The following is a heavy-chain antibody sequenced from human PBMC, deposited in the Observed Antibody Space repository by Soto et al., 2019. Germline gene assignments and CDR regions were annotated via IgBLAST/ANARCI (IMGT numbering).Heavy chain of an antibody. CDR3: ARCMGYDDSGRFDPTFDR. V-gene: IGHV4-4*09. Sequence: QVRLQESGPGLVRPSETLSLTCSVSGDSMNSEYWTWIRQTPGKGLEWIGYIFPTGTTNYNPSLKSRVIISVDRSKNQFSLDLFSVTAADTAIYYCARCMGYDDSGRFDPTFDRWGQGTRVTVSS. D-gene: IGHD3-22*01. CDR2: IFPTGTT. CDR1: GDSMNSEY. J-gene: IGHJ4*02.